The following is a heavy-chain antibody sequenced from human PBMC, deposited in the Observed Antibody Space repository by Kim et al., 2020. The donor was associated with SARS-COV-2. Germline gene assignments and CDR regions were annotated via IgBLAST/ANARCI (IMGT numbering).Heavy chain of an antibody. Sequence: GESLKISCKGSGYSFTSYWISWVRQMPGKGLEWMGRIDTSDSYNNYRPFFQGHVTISAEKSISTAYLQWSSLKASDTAMYYCARHGPHYYGSCSYFDPWGQGTLVTVSS. CDR1: GYSFTSYW. CDR2: IDTSDSYN. D-gene: IGHD3-10*01. CDR3: ARHGPHYYGSCSYFDP. J-gene: IGHJ5*02. V-gene: IGHV5-10-1*01.